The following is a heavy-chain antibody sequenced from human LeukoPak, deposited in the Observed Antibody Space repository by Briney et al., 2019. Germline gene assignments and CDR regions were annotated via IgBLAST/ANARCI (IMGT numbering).Heavy chain of an antibody. CDR2: IDPNTGGT. J-gene: IGHJ6*02. V-gene: IGHV1-2*06. CDR3: ASVYKYGMDV. Sequence: ASVKVSCKTSGYTFTNYYIHWVRQAPGQGLEWMGRIDPNTGGTKSAKNFQGRVTMTRDTSASTVYMELSSLRSEDTAVYYCASVYKYGMDVWGQGTTVTVSS. CDR1: GYTFTNYY.